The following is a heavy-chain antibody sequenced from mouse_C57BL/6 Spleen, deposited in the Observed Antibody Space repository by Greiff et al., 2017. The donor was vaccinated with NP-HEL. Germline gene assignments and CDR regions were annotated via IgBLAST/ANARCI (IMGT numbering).Heavy chain of an antibody. J-gene: IGHJ1*03. CDR1: GYAFSSSW. D-gene: IGHD1-1*01. Sequence: VQLQQSGPELVKPGASVKISCKASGYAFSSSWMNWVKQRPGKGLEWIGRIYPGDGDTNYNGKFKGKATLTADKSSSTAYMQLSSLTSEDSAVYYCARSYGSGLYFDVWGTGTTVTVSS. V-gene: IGHV1-82*01. CDR3: ARSYGSGLYFDV. CDR2: IYPGDGDT.